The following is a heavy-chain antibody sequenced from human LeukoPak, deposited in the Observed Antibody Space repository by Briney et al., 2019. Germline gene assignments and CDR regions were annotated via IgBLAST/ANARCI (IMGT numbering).Heavy chain of an antibody. V-gene: IGHV3-64*01. CDR3: AREGPSTTVTDDAFDI. Sequence: GGSLRLPCAASGFTFSSYAMHWVRQAPGKGLEYVSAITSNGGSTYYANSVKGRFTISRDNSKNTLYLQMGSLRAEDMAVYYCAREGPSTTVTDDAFDIWGQGTMVTVSS. CDR1: GFTFSSYA. CDR2: ITSNGGST. D-gene: IGHD4-17*01. J-gene: IGHJ3*02.